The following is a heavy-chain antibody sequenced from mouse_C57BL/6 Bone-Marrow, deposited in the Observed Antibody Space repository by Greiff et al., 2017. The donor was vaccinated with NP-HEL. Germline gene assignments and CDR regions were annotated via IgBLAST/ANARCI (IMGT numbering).Heavy chain of an antibody. Sequence: VQLVESGAELVRPGASVTLSCKASGYTFTDYEMHWVKQTPVHGLEWIGAIDPETGGTAYNQKFKGKAILTADKSSSTAYMELRSLTSEDSAVYYCTRSRELRPFAYWGQGTLVTVSA. CDR2: IDPETGGT. CDR3: TRSRELRPFAY. D-gene: IGHD1-1*01. J-gene: IGHJ3*01. V-gene: IGHV1-15*01. CDR1: GYTFTDYE.